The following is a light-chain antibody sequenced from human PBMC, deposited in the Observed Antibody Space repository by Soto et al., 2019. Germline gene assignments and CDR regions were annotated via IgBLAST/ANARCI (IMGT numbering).Light chain of an antibody. V-gene: IGKV1-39*01. Sequence: DIQMTQSPSSLSASVGDGFTITCRASQSVSNYLHWYQQKPGKAPNLLIYDASSLQSGVPSRFSGSGSGTDFTLTISSLQHEDFATYYCQQSYYNPTFGQGTKVDI. CDR3: QQSYYNPT. J-gene: IGKJ1*01. CDR2: DAS. CDR1: QSVSNY.